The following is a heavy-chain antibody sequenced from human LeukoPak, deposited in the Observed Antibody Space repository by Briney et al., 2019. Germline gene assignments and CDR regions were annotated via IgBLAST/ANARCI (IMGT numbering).Heavy chain of an antibody. J-gene: IGHJ4*02. CDR1: GFTFSSYA. CDR2: ISYDGSNK. CDR3: ARDASGYEDYFDY. D-gene: IGHD5-12*01. Sequence: GRSLRLSCAASGFTFSSYAMHWVRQAPGKGLEWVAVISYDGSNKYYADSVKGRFTISRDNSKNTLYLQMNSLRAEDTAVYYCARDASGYEDYFDYWGQGTLVTVSS. V-gene: IGHV3-30-3*01.